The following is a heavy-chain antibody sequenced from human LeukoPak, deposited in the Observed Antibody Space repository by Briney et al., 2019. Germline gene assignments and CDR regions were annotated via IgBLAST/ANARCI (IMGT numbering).Heavy chain of an antibody. J-gene: IGHJ4*02. CDR2: ISSSSSYI. Sequence: GGSLRLSCAASGFTFSSYSMNWVRQAPGKGLEWVSSISSSSSYIYYADSVKGRFTISRDNAKNSLYLQMNSLRAEDTAVYYCARASPPLYDFWSGYDYWGQGTLVTVSS. CDR1: GFTFSSYS. D-gene: IGHD3-3*01. V-gene: IGHV3-21*01. CDR3: ARASPPLYDFWSGYDY.